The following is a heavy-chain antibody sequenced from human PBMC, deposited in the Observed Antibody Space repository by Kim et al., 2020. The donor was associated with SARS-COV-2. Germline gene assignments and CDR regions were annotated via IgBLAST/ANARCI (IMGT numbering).Heavy chain of an antibody. CDR2: INTNTGNP. V-gene: IGHV7-4-1*02. CDR1: GYTFTSYA. Sequence: ASVKVSCKASGYTFTSYAMNWVRQAPGQGLEWMGWINTNTGNPTYAQGFTGRFVFSLDTSVSTAYLQLSSLKAEDTAVYYCARDSMVRGGRWFDPWGQGTLVTVSS. CDR3: ARDSMVRGGRWFDP. D-gene: IGHD3-10*01. J-gene: IGHJ5*02.